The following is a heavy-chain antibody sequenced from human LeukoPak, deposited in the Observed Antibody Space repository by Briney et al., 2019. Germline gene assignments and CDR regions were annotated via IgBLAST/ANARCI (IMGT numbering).Heavy chain of an antibody. Sequence: GRSLRLSCAASGFTFGSYGMHWVRQAPGKGLEWVAVIWYDGSNKYYADSVKGRFTISRDNSKNTLYLQMNSLRAEDTAVYYCARGGIVVVPAAILLYFDYWGQGTLVTVSS. V-gene: IGHV3-33*01. J-gene: IGHJ4*02. CDR1: GFTFGSYG. CDR3: ARGGIVVVPAAILLYFDY. D-gene: IGHD2-2*01. CDR2: IWYDGSNK.